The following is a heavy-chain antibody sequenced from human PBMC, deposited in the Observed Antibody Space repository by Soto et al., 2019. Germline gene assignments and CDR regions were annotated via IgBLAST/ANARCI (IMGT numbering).Heavy chain of an antibody. D-gene: IGHD3-10*01. CDR1: GFTFSSAW. CDR3: AADAASSGSGEFDY. V-gene: IGHV3-15*01. J-gene: IGHJ4*02. Sequence: EVQLVESGGGFVEPGGSLSLSCAASGFTFSSAWLSWFRQAPGKGLEWIGLSKSKNSGETTDYAAPVKGRFTISRDVSKTEIYLHMGSMRTEDTAMLFCAADAASSGSGEFDYWGQGTMVTIS. CDR2: SKSKNSGETT.